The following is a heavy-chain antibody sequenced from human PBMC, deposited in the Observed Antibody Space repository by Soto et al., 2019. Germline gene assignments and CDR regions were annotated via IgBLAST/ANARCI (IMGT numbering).Heavy chain of an antibody. D-gene: IGHD5-18*01. CDR2: MNPNSGNT. Sequence: ASVKVSCKASGYTFTSYDINWVRQATGQGLEWMGWMNPNSGNTGYAQKFQGRVTMTRNTSISTAYMELSSLRSEDTAVYYCERGISDTATTDYWGQGTLVTVSS. J-gene: IGHJ4*02. V-gene: IGHV1-8*01. CDR1: GYTFTSYD. CDR3: ERGISDTATTDY.